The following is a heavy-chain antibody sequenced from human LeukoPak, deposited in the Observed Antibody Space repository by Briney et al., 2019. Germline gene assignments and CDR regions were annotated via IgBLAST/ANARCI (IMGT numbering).Heavy chain of an antibody. CDR3: AKEPYSGSQLLDY. V-gene: IGHV3-33*06. Sequence: PGGSLRLSCAASGFTFSSYWMSWVRQAPGKGLEWVAVIWYDGSNKYYADSVKGRFTISRDNSKNTLYLQMNSLRAEDTAVYYCAKEPYSGSQLLDYWGQGTLVTVSS. J-gene: IGHJ4*02. CDR2: IWYDGSNK. CDR1: GFTFSSYW. D-gene: IGHD1-26*01.